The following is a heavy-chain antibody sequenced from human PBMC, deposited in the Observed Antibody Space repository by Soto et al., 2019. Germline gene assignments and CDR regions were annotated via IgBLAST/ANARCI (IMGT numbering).Heavy chain of an antibody. CDR1: GGSISSYY. J-gene: IGHJ6*03. D-gene: IGHD2-2*01. CDR2: IYYSGST. Sequence: QVQLQESGPGLVKPSETLSLTCTVSGGSISSYYWSWIRQPPGKGLEWIGYIYYSGSTNYNPSLKSRATISVDTSKNQFSLKLSSVTAADTAVYYCARWSTPKQYYYYYYMDVWGKGTTVTVSS. CDR3: ARWSTPKQYYYYYYMDV. V-gene: IGHV4-59*01.